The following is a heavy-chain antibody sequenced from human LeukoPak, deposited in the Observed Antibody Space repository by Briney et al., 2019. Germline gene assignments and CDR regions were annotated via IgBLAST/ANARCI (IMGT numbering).Heavy chain of an antibody. CDR3: ARQYDSSGYYYAGHAFDI. CDR2: IYPGDSDT. V-gene: IGHV5-51*01. D-gene: IGHD3-22*01. Sequence: GESLKISCKGSGYTFTSYWIGWVRQMPGKGLEWMGIIYPGDSDTRYSPSFQGQVTISADKSISTAYLQWSSLKASDTAMYYCARQYDSSGYYYAGHAFDIWGQGTMVTVSS. J-gene: IGHJ3*02. CDR1: GYTFTSYW.